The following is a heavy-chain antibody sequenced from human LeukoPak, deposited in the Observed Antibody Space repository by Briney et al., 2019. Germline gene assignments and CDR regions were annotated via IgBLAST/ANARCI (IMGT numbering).Heavy chain of an antibody. V-gene: IGHV3-20*04. CDR1: GFTFDDYG. D-gene: IGHD6-13*01. CDR3: ARGITGIAAAGNYYYYYMDV. Sequence: GGSLRLFCAASGFTFDDYGMSWVRQAPGKGLEWGSGINWNGGSTVYADSVKGRFTISRDNAKNSLYLQMNSLRAEDTALYYCARGITGIAAAGNYYYYYMDVWGKGTTVTISS. CDR2: INWNGGST. J-gene: IGHJ6*03.